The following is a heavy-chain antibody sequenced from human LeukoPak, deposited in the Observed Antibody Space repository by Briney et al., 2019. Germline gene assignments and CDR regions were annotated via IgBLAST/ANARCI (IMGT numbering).Heavy chain of an antibody. D-gene: IGHD3-3*01. J-gene: IGHJ4*02. Sequence: GGSLRLSCAASGFTFSSYSMKRVRQAPGKGLEWVSYISSSSSTIYYADSVKGRFTISRDNAKNSLYLQMNSLRAEDTAVYYCARDISEWLLIDWGQGTLVTVSS. CDR3: ARDISEWLLID. CDR1: GFTFSSYS. CDR2: ISSSSSTI. V-gene: IGHV3-48*01.